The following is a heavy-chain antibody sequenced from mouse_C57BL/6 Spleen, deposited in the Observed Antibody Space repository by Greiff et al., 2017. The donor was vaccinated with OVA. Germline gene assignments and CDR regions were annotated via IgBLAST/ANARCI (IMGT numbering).Heavy chain of an antibody. D-gene: IGHD2-5*01. Sequence: QVQLQQPGAELVRPGTSVKLSCKASGYTFTSYWMHWVKQRPGQGLEWIGVIDPSDSYTNYNQKFKGKATLTVDTSSSTAYMQLSSLTSEDSAVYYCAISYYSNSEDYAMDYWGQGTSVTVSS. CDR3: AISYYSNSEDYAMDY. CDR1: GYTFTSYW. J-gene: IGHJ4*01. CDR2: IDPSDSYT. V-gene: IGHV1-59*01.